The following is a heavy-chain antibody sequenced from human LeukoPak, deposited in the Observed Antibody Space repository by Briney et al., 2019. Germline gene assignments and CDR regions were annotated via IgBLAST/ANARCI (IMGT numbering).Heavy chain of an antibody. Sequence: GSLRLSCAASGFTFSSYSMNWVRQAPGKGLEWVSSISSSSSYIYYADSVKGRFTISRDNAKNSLYLQMNCLRAEDTAVYYCARVSGVIAAAGTIDYWGQGTLVTVSS. V-gene: IGHV3-21*01. CDR3: ARVSGVIAAAGTIDY. CDR2: ISSSSSYI. D-gene: IGHD6-13*01. J-gene: IGHJ4*02. CDR1: GFTFSSYS.